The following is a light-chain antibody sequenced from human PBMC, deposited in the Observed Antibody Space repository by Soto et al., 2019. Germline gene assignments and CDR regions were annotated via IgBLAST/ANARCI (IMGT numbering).Light chain of an antibody. V-gene: IGKV3-15*01. CDR3: QQYNNWPKT. Sequence: EIVMTQSPATLSVSPGERATLSFGAIHSFSXNLAXYXXXXXXAXXLXIXXXXXXATGIPARFSGSGSGTEFTLTISSLQSEDFAVYYCQQYNNWPKTFGQGTKVDIK. CDR2: XXX. CDR1: HSFSXN. J-gene: IGKJ1*01.